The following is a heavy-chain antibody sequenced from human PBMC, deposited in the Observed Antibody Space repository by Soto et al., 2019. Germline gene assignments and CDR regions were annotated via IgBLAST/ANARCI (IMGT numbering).Heavy chain of an antibody. J-gene: IGHJ4*02. CDR1: GGSFSGYY. CDR2: INHSGST. CDR3: ASTLTGTTFHLY. D-gene: IGHD1-20*01. V-gene: IGHV4-34*01. Sequence: SETLSLTCAVYGGSFSGYYWSWIRQPPGKGLGWIGEINHSGSTNYNPSLKSRVTISVDTSKNQFSLKLSSVTAADTAVYYCASTLTGTTFHLYWGQGTLVTVSS.